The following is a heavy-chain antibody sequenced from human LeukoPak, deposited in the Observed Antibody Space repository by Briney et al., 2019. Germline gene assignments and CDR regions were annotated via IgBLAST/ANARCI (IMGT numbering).Heavy chain of an antibody. J-gene: IGHJ5*02. D-gene: IGHD3-10*01. CDR1: VGTFSSYA. CDR2: IIPILGIA. CDR3: ASGTPNLDPRGP. V-gene: IGHV1-69*10. Sequence: VKVSCNSSVGTFSSYAISWVRQAPGQGLEWMGRIIPILGIANYAQKFQGRVTITADKSTSTAYMELSSLRSEDTAVYYCASGTPNLDPRGPWGQGTLVTVSS.